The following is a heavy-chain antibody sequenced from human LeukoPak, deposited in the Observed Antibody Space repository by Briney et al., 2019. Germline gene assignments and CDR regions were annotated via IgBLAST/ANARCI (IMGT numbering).Heavy chain of an antibody. CDR3: ARGNSRMVRGVTNFDY. Sequence: GGSLRLSCAASGFTFSSYSMNWVRQAPGKGLEWGSSISSSSSYIYYADSVKGRFTISRDNAKNSLYVQMNSLRAEDTAVYYCARGNSRMVRGVTNFDYWGPGTLVTVSS. CDR2: ISSSSSYI. V-gene: IGHV3-21*01. J-gene: IGHJ4*02. D-gene: IGHD3-10*01. CDR1: GFTFSSYS.